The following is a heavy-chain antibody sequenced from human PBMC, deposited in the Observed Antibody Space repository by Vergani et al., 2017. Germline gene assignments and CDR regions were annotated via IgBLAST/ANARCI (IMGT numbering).Heavy chain of an antibody. D-gene: IGHD5-18*01. CDR3: ARTRGPIAMIRQFEQ. CDR1: GFDFTNSA. J-gene: IGHJ4*02. V-gene: IGHV3-21*01. Sequence: EAQLVESGGGVVKPGGSLTISCATSGFDFTNSAMSWIRQAPGRGLQWVSSITRGSTSIYYADSVKGRFTITRDDVKKSLLLRMDNLKVDDTAIYYCARTRGPIAMIRQFEQWGQGTLVTVSS. CDR2: ITRGSTSI.